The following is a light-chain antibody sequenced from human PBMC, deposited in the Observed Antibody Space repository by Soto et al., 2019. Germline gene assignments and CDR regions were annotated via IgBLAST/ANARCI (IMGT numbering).Light chain of an antibody. Sequence: QSVLTQPPSVSGAPGQRVTISCTGSSSNIGAGYDVHWYQQLPGTAPKLLIYGNSNRPSGVPDRFSGSKSGTSASLAITGLQAEDEAEYYCQYCDSNLSGYVFGTGTKVTVL. CDR2: GNS. V-gene: IGLV1-40*01. J-gene: IGLJ1*01. CDR1: SSNIGAGYD. CDR3: QYCDSNLSGYV.